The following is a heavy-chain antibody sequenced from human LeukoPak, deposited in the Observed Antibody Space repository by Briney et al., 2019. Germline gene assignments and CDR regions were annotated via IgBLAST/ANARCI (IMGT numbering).Heavy chain of an antibody. CDR2: INDSGGRT. Sequence: PGGSLRLSCAAAGFTFSNYAMGWVRQAPGKGLEWVSTINDSGGRTHYADSVKCRFTISRDNSKNTLYLQMKSLRAEDTAVYYCDGADYWGQGTLVTVSS. CDR1: GFTFSNYA. J-gene: IGHJ4*02. V-gene: IGHV3-23*01. CDR3: DGADY.